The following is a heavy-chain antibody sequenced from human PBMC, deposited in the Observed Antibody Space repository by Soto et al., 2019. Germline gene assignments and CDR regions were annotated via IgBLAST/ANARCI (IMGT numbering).Heavy chain of an antibody. CDR1: GFTFSSYW. CDR3: ARDLESGGESPPYYYYGLDV. D-gene: IGHD1-1*01. J-gene: IGHJ6*02. V-gene: IGHV3-74*01. CDR2: INSDGSST. Sequence: EVQLVESGGGLVQPGGSLRLSCVASGFTFSSYWMHWVRQAPGKGLVWVSRINSDGSSTSYADSVKGRFTISRDNAKNTLYLEMRSLRAEDTAVYYCARDLESGGESPPYYYYGLDVCGQGTTVTVAS.